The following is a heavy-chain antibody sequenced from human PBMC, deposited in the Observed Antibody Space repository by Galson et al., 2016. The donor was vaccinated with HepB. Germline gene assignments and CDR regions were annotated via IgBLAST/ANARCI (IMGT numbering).Heavy chain of an antibody. J-gene: IGHJ1*01. CDR1: GGSISSTFHY. CDR3: AGRLEIAAHRGGFEH. Sequence: SETLSLTCSVSGGSISSTFHYWGWVRQPPGKGLEWIGTIFHSGDTYYNSSLKSRVTIFVDTSKNQFSLKLTSVTAADTAVYYCAGRLEIAAHRGGFEHWGQGTLVTVSS. CDR2: IFHSGDT. D-gene: IGHD6-13*01. V-gene: IGHV4-39*01.